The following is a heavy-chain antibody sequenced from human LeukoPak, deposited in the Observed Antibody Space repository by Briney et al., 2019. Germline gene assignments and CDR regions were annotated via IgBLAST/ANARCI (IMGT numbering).Heavy chain of an antibody. D-gene: IGHD3-3*01. CDR1: GGSISSYY. J-gene: IGHJ4*02. V-gene: IGHV4-59*01. Sequence: PSETLSLTCTVSGGSISSYYWTWIRQSPGTGLEWIGYIHDSVNTDYNPSLKSRVTISVDTSNKQFSLKLNSVTAADTAVYYCARGRITIFGVVTPHFDYWGQGTLVTV. CDR3: ARGRITIFGVVTPHFDY. CDR2: IHDSVNT.